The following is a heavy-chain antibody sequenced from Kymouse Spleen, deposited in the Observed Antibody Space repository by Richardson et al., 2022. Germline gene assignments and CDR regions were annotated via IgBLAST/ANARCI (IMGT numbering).Heavy chain of an antibody. V-gene: IGHV3-30*18. Sequence: QVQLVESGGGVVQPGRSLRLSCAASGFTFSSYGMHWVRQAPGKGLEWVAVISYDGSNKYYADSVKGRFTISRDNSKNTLYLQMNSLRAEDTAVYYCAKDITGTTYYYYGMDVWGQGTTVTVSS. CDR2: ISYDGSNK. D-gene: IGHD1-7*01. J-gene: IGHJ6*02. CDR1: GFTFSSYG. CDR3: AKDITGTTYYYYGMDV.